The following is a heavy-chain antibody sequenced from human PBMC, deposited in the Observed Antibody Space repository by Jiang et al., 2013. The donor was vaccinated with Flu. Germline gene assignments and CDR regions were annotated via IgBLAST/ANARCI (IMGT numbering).Heavy chain of an antibody. CDR2: INHSGST. V-gene: IGHV4-34*01. CDR1: GGSFSGYY. CDR3: ARGSPSVNVIVVIDYHYYYMDV. D-gene: IGHD2-21*01. J-gene: IGHJ6*03. Sequence: LLKPSETLSLTCGVYGGSFSGYYWSWIRQPPGKGLEWIGEINHSGSTKYNSSLKSRVTISIDTSTKQFSLELSSVTAADTAVYFCARGSPSVNVIVVIDYHYYYMDVWGKGTTVTVSS.